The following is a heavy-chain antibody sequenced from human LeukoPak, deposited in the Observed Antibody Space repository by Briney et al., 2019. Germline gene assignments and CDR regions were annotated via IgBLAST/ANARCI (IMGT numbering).Heavy chain of an antibody. V-gene: IGHV1-69*05. CDR3: ARGAWRTRTGTQYYFDY. D-gene: IGHD1-7*01. Sequence: SVKVSCKASGGTFSSYAISWVLQAPGQGLEWMGGIIPIFGTANYAQKFQGRVTITTDESTSTAYMELSSLRSEDTAVYYCARGAWRTRTGTQYYFDYWGQGTLVTVSS. J-gene: IGHJ4*02. CDR2: IIPIFGTA. CDR1: GGTFSSYA.